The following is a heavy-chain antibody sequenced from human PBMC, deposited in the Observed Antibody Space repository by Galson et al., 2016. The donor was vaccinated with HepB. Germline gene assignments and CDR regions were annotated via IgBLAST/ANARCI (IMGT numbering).Heavy chain of an antibody. J-gene: IGHJ4*02. Sequence: SLRLSCAASGFAFSNYAMHRVRQAPGKGLEWVALLSNDGSHKFYADSVKGRFTISRDNPKNTLYLQMDSLRPEDAALYYCARYPQWLVVSADSWGQGTLVTVSS. CDR1: GFAFSNYA. CDR2: LSNDGSHK. CDR3: ARYPQWLVVSADS. V-gene: IGHV3-30*04. D-gene: IGHD6-19*01.